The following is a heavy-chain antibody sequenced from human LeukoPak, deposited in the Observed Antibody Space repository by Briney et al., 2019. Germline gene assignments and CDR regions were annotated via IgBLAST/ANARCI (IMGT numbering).Heavy chain of an antibody. Sequence: KPGGSLRLSCAASGFNFSNYNMNWVRQAPGKGLEWVSSISSSSSYKYFADSVKGRFTISRDNAKNSLYLHMNSLRAEDTAVYFCVRGAARMVEMGTIISFEYWGQGTLVTVSS. D-gene: IGHD5-24*01. V-gene: IGHV3-21*01. CDR2: ISSSSSYK. CDR3: VRGAARMVEMGTIISFEY. CDR1: GFNFSNYN. J-gene: IGHJ4*02.